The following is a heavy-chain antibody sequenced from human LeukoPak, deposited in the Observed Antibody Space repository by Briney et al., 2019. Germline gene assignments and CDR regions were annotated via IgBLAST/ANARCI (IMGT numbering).Heavy chain of an antibody. J-gene: IGHJ5*02. CDR3: ARDSTIFGVVIMGGRWFDP. CDR2: IIPILGVA. CDR1: GGTFSSYA. Sequence: SVKVSCKASGGTFSSYAISWVRQAPGQGLEWMGRIIPILGVANYAQKFQGRVTITADKSTSTAYMELSRLRSDDTAVYYCARDSTIFGVVIMGGRWFDPWGQGTLVTVSS. V-gene: IGHV1-69*04. D-gene: IGHD3-3*01.